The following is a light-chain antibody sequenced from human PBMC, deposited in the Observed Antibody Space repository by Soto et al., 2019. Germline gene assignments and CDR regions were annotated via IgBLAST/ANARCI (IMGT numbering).Light chain of an antibody. CDR3: QQYARSPWT. CDR1: QGVGSN. V-gene: IGKV3-15*01. J-gene: IGKJ1*01. Sequence: EIVMTQSPGTLSVSPGERATLSCRASQGVGSNLAWYQQRPGQAPRLLIYAASTRATDIPARFTGRGSGTDFTLTISRLEPEDFAVYYCQQYARSPWTFGQGTKVEIK. CDR2: AAS.